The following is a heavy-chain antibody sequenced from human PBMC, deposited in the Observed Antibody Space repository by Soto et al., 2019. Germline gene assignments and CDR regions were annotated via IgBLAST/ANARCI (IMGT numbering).Heavy chain of an antibody. CDR2: ISSSSSYT. V-gene: IGHV3-11*06. CDR1: GFTFSDYY. Sequence: NPGGSLRLSCAASGFTFSDYYMSWIRQAPGKGLEWVSYISSSSSYTNYADSVKGRFTISRDNAKNSLYLQMNSLRAEDTAVYYCARCRDDYGGPDAFDIWGQGTMVTVSS. D-gene: IGHD4-17*01. J-gene: IGHJ3*02. CDR3: ARCRDDYGGPDAFDI.